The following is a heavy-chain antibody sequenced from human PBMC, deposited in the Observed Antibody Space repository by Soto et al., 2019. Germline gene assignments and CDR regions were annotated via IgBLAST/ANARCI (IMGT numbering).Heavy chain of an antibody. CDR3: TRIYCANGVCDFFDY. V-gene: IGHV3-7*05. D-gene: IGHD2-8*01. CDR2: INPDGSAR. J-gene: IGHJ4*02. Sequence: EVQVVDSGGGLVQPGGSLRLSCAASGFTFRSYWMSWVRQAPGKGLEWVANINPDGSARYYVDSVKGRFTISRDNAENSLYLQMNSLRAEDTAVYYCTRIYCANGVCDFFDYWGQGTLVTVSS. CDR1: GFTFRSYW.